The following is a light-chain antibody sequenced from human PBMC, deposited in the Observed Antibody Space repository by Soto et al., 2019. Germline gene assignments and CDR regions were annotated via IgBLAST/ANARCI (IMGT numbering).Light chain of an antibody. V-gene: IGKV3-20*01. Sequence: EVVLTQSPGTLSLSPGERATIYCRTSQSIVSTYLAWYQQKAGQAPRLLMYGTSSRATGIPDRFSGSGSGTDFTLTISSVEPEDFAIYYCQQYSGSPPRTFGQGTKVEIK. CDR3: QQYSGSPPRT. J-gene: IGKJ1*01. CDR1: QSIVSTY. CDR2: GTS.